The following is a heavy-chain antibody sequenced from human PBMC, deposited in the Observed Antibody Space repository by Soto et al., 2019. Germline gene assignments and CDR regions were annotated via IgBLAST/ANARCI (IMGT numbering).Heavy chain of an antibody. V-gene: IGHV4-61*07. J-gene: IGHJ4*02. CDR2: IYYNGNT. CDR3: ARLAYTSGFTFDY. D-gene: IGHD5-18*01. Sequence: WTWIRQPPGERLECIGYIYYNGNTNYNSSLKSRVTISIDTSKNQFSLKLNSVTAADTAVYFCARLAYTSGFTFDYWGRGTLVTVSS.